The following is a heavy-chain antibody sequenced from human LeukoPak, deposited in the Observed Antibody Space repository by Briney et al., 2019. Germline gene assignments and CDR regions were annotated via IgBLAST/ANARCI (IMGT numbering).Heavy chain of an antibody. V-gene: IGHV4-39*01. Sequence: SETLSLTCTVSGDSISSSSYYWGWIRQPPGKGLEWIGSIYYSGSTYYNPSLKSRVTISVDTSKNQFSLKLSSVTAADTAVYYCARHDVVVTAANFDYWGQGTLVTVSS. D-gene: IGHD2-21*02. CDR3: ARHDVVVTAANFDY. J-gene: IGHJ4*02. CDR2: IYYSGST. CDR1: GDSISSSSYY.